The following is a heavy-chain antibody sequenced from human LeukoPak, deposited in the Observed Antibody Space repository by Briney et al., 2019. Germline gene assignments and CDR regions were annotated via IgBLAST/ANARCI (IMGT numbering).Heavy chain of an antibody. CDR1: GFTFSSNG. CDR2: ISYDGSNK. Sequence: PGGSLRLSCVASGFTFSSNGMHWVRQAPGKGLEWVAVISYDGSNKYYADSVKGRFTISRDNSKNTLYLQMNSLRAEDTAVYYCARGIAVAGTSDYWGQGTLVTASS. D-gene: IGHD6-19*01. V-gene: IGHV3-30*19. CDR3: ARGIAVAGTSDY. J-gene: IGHJ4*02.